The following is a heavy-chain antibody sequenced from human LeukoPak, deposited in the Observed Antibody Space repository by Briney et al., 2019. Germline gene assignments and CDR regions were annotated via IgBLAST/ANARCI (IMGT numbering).Heavy chain of an antibody. D-gene: IGHD1-26*01. Sequence: ASVKVSCKASGYTFTDYYMHWVRQAPGQGLEWMGWISPKSGGTIYAQKFQGRVTMTRDTSISTAYMELSRLKSDDTAVYYCASLGNYFDYWGRGTLVTVSS. V-gene: IGHV1-2*02. J-gene: IGHJ4*02. CDR1: GYTFTDYY. CDR2: ISPKSGGT. CDR3: ASLGNYFDY.